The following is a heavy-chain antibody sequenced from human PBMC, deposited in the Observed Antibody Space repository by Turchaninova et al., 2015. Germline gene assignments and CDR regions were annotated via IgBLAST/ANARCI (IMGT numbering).Heavy chain of an antibody. D-gene: IGHD5-24*01. V-gene: IGHV3-11*04. Sequence: QVQLLESGGGLVKPGGSLRVCCTASGFTISVYHMQWFRQAPWQGPEWSITGRSNVYLRVYAESVKCLLTFTEDKAMNSLYLQRTSLRADETAVYSCAREATDEMQIERGSGYWCRGTLVTVSS. CDR2: GRSNVYLR. CDR3: AREATDEMQIERGSGY. CDR1: GFTISVYH. J-gene: IGHJ4*02.